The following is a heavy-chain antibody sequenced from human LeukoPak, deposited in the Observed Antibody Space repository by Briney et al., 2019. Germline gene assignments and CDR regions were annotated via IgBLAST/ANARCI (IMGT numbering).Heavy chain of an antibody. CDR2: INPNSGGT. Sequence: ASVKVSCKASGYTFTGYYMHWVRQAPGQGLEWMGWINPNSGGTNYAQKFQGRVTMTRDTSISTAYMELSRLRSDDTAVYYCARADYYYYYGMDVWGQGTXVTVS. J-gene: IGHJ6*02. V-gene: IGHV1-2*02. CDR1: GYTFTGYY. CDR3: ARADYYYYYGMDV.